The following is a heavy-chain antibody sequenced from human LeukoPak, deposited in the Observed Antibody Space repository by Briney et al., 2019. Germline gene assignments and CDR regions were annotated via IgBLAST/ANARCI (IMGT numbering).Heavy chain of an antibody. Sequence: ASVTVSCKASGYTFTIYAMHWVRQAPGQRLEWMGWINAGNGNTKYSQKFQGRVTITRDTSASTAYMELSSLRSEDTAVYYCARAEISKDGYNAAFDYWGQGTLVTVSS. V-gene: IGHV1-3*01. CDR3: ARAEISKDGYNAAFDY. CDR2: INAGNGNT. J-gene: IGHJ4*02. CDR1: GYTFTIYA. D-gene: IGHD5-24*01.